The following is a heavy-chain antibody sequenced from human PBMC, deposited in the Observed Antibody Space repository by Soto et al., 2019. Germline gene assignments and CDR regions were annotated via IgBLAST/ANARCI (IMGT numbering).Heavy chain of an antibody. J-gene: IGHJ4*02. Sequence: SETLSLTCTVSGGSISNYYWNWIRQPPGKGLEWIGYIYSSGTTNYNPSLKSRVTISVDTSKNQFSLNLSSVTAADTAVYYCASESYGGEFDYWGQGTLVTVSS. CDR3: ASESYGGEFDY. CDR1: GGSISNYY. V-gene: IGHV4-59*01. D-gene: IGHD4-17*01. CDR2: IYSSGTT.